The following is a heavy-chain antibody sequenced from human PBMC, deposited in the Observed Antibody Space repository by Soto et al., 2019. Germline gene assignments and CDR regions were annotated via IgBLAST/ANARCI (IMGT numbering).Heavy chain of an antibody. D-gene: IGHD2-15*01. CDR3: AKCSGGSCYQPLDY. CDR1: GFTVSSNY. CDR2: IYSGGST. V-gene: IGHV3-53*01. Sequence: PGGSLRLSCAASGFTVSSNYMSWVRQAPGKGLEWVSVIYSGGSTYYADSVKARFTISRDNSKNTLYLQMNSLRAEDTAVYYCAKCSGGSCYQPLDYWGQGTLVTVSS. J-gene: IGHJ4*02.